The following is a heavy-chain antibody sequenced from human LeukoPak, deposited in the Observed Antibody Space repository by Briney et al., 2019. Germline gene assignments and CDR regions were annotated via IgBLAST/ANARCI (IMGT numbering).Heavy chain of an antibody. CDR1: GFTFSSYW. J-gene: IGHJ4*01. V-gene: IGHV3-74*01. CDR2: INSDGSIT. D-gene: IGHD6-19*01. Sequence: GGSLRLSCAASGFTFSSYWMHWVRQAPGKGLLWVSRINSDGSITSYADSVKGRFTISRDNAKNTLYLQMNSLRAEDTAVYYCARGYSSGWYGCPFDYWGHGTLVTVSS. CDR3: ARGYSSGWYGCPFDY.